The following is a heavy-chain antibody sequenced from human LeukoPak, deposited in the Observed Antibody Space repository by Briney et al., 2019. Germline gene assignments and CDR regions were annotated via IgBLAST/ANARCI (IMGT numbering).Heavy chain of an antibody. J-gene: IGHJ4*02. CDR3: AKDQDVGALGYFDY. CDR2: ISGSGGST. V-gene: IGHV3-23*01. Sequence: GGTLRLSCAASGFTFSSYGMSWVRQAPGKGLEWVSAISGSGGSTYYADSVKGRFTISRDNSKNTLYLQMNSLRAEDTAVYYCAKDQDVGALGYFDYWGQGTLVTVSS. D-gene: IGHD1-26*01. CDR1: GFTFSSYG.